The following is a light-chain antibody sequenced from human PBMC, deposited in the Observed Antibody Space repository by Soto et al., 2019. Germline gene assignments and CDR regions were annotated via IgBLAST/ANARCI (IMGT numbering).Light chain of an antibody. V-gene: IGKV3D-15*01. CDR1: QSIGKR. CDR2: TAS. Sequence: VMTQSPATLPVSPGESATLSCRASQSIGKRLAWFQQKPGQAPRLLMYTASVRAPDTPARFVGSGTGTEFTLTISGLQSEDFAFYFCQQYDNWPPITFGQGTRLEI. J-gene: IGKJ5*01. CDR3: QQYDNWPPIT.